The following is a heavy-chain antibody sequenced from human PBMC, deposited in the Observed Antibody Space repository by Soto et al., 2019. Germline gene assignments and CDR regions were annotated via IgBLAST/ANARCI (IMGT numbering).Heavy chain of an antibody. J-gene: IGHJ6*02. CDR2: ISAYNGNT. CDR3: ARDDIVVVPAAMVYYYYGMDV. V-gene: IGHV1-18*01. Sequence: QVPLVQSGAEVKKPGASVKVSCKASGYTFTSYGIIWVRQAPGQGLEWMGWISAYNGNTNYAQKLQGRVTMTTDTSTSTAYMELRSLRSDDTAVYYCARDDIVVVPAAMVYYYYGMDVWGQGTTVTVSS. CDR1: GYTFTSYG. D-gene: IGHD2-2*01.